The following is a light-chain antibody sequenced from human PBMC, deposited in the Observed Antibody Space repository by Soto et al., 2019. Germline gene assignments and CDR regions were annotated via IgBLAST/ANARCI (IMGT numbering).Light chain of an antibody. J-gene: IGLJ2*01. CDR1: TGAVTSGHY. V-gene: IGLV7-46*01. CDR3: LLSYSTTVV. Sequence: QTVVTQEPSLTVSPGGTVTLTCGSSTGAVTSGHYPYWFQQKPGQAPRTPIYDTSNKHSWTPARFSGSLLGGKAALTLSGAQPEDEAEYYCLLSYSTTVVFGGGTQMTVL. CDR2: DTS.